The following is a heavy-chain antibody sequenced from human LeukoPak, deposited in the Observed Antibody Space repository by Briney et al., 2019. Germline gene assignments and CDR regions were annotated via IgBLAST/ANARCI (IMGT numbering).Heavy chain of an antibody. Sequence: GASVTVSCKASGYTFTGYFMHWVRQAPGQGLEWMGVINPSGGSTNYAQTFQGRVTMTRDTSISTAYMELSRLRSDDTAVYYCARDRCSSTSCYESLNYYYYYMDVWGKGTTVTVSS. V-gene: IGHV1-2*02. J-gene: IGHJ6*03. CDR2: INPSGGST. CDR1: GYTFTGYF. D-gene: IGHD2-2*01. CDR3: ARDRCSSTSCYESLNYYYYYMDV.